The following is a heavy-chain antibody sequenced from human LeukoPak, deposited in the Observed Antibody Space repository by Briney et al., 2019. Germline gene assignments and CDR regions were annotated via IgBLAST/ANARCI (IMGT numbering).Heavy chain of an antibody. J-gene: IGHJ5*02. CDR2: INPNSGGS. D-gene: IGHD3/OR15-3a*01. V-gene: IGHV1-2*02. Sequence: ASVKVSCKASGYTFTGHYLHWVRQAPGQALEWMAWINPNSGGSYYKQTFKARVNKTRDTYVSTVYMQLGRRTSDDTAVYYCVRVSFDPRTGYSGGGWFDPWGQGTLVTVSS. CDR1: GYTFTGHY. CDR3: VRVSFDPRTGYSGGGWFDP.